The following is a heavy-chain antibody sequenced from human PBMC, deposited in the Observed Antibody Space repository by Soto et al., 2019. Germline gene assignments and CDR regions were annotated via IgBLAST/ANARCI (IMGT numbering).Heavy chain of an antibody. CDR1: GGSISSSNW. J-gene: IGHJ4*02. V-gene: IGHV4-4*02. Sequence: QVQLQESGPGLVKPSGTLSLTCAVSGGSISSSNWWSWVRQPPGKGLEWIGEIYHSGSTNYNPSLMSGVTISVDKSKNQFALKLSSVTAADTAVYYCARGNGVAGIGGYWGQGTLVTVSS. D-gene: IGHD6-19*01. CDR2: IYHSGST. CDR3: ARGNGVAGIGGY.